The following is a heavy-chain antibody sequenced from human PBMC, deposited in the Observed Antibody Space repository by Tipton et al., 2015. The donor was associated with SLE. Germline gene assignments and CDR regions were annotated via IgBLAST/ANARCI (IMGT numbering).Heavy chain of an antibody. CDR3: ARDEYRYDTTGYHLLGHFDF. V-gene: IGHV4-39*07. CDR2: VYYTGNT. Sequence: TLSLTCTVSGDSIGSSGYYWAWIRQPPGKGLEWVGTVYYTGNTFYNPSLKSRVTISVDTSKNQFSLNLSSVTAADTAVYYCARDEYRYDTTGYHLLGHFDFWGQGTLVTVSS. J-gene: IGHJ4*02. CDR1: GDSIGSSGYY. D-gene: IGHD3-22*01.